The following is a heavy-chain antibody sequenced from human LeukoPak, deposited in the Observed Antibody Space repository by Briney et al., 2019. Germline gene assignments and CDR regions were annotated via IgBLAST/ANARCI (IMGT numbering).Heavy chain of an antibody. CDR3: ARQVTIFGVVSYYFDS. D-gene: IGHD3-3*01. J-gene: IGHJ4*02. Sequence: GGSLRLSCAASGFTFSSYWMSWVRQAPGKGLEWVANIKQDGSEKYFVDSVKGRFTISRDNAKNSLYLQMNSLRAEDTAVYSCARQVTIFGVVSYYFDSWGQGTLVTVSS. CDR1: GFTFSSYW. V-gene: IGHV3-7*01. CDR2: IKQDGSEK.